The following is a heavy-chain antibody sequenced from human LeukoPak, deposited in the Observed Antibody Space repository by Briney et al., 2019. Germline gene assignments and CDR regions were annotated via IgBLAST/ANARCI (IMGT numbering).Heavy chain of an antibody. V-gene: IGHV3-23*05. CDR1: GFTFSAYA. D-gene: IGHD2-21*01. CDR2: IGSDNKP. J-gene: IGHJ6*02. Sequence: GGSLRLSCEASGFTFSAYAMTWVRQAPGKGLEWVSSIGSDNKPHYSESVKGRFATSRDNSKSMLFLQLNSLRAEDTAVYYCVSIDADPGYNYYYGMDVWGQGTKVTVSS. CDR3: VSIDADPGYNYYYGMDV.